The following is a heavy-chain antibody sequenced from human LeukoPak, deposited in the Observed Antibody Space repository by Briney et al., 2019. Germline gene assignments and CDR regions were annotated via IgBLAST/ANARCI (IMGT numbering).Heavy chain of an antibody. Sequence: SETLSLTCAVYGGSFSGYYWSWIRQPPGKGLEWIGEINHSGSTNYNPSLKSRVTISVDTSKNQFSLKLSSVTAADTAVYYCARGGYDFWSGSFWRLGWFDPWGQGTLVTVSS. J-gene: IGHJ5*02. CDR2: INHSGST. CDR1: GGSFSGYY. V-gene: IGHV4-34*01. CDR3: ARGGYDFWSGSFWRLGWFDP. D-gene: IGHD3-3*01.